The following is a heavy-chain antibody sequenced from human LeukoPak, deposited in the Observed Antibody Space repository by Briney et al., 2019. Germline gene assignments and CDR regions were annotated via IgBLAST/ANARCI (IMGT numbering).Heavy chain of an antibody. D-gene: IGHD5-18*01. CDR2: ISYDGSNK. V-gene: IGHV3-30-3*01. CDR1: GFTFSSYA. CDR3: AKVGYSYGFDY. J-gene: IGHJ4*02. Sequence: GRSLRLSCAASGFTFSSYAMHWFRQAPGKGLEWVAVISYDGSNKYYADSVKGRFTISRDNAKNSLYLQMNSLRAEDTALYYCAKVGYSYGFDYWGQGTLVTVSS.